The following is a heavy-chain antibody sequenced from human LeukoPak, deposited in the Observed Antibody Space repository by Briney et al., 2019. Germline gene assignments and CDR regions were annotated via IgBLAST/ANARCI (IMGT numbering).Heavy chain of an antibody. CDR2: IYHSGST. CDR1: GGSISSSNW. Sequence: PSETLSLTCAVSGGSISSSNWWSWVRQPPGKGPEWIGEIYHSGSTNYNPSLKSRVTISVDKSKNQFSLKLSSVTAADTAVYYCARNYYDSSGYAIFDYWGQGTLVTVSS. J-gene: IGHJ4*02. V-gene: IGHV4-4*02. CDR3: ARNYYDSSGYAIFDY. D-gene: IGHD3-22*01.